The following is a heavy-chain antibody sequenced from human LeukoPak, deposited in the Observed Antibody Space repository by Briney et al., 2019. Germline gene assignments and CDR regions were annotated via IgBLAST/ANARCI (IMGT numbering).Heavy chain of an antibody. CDR3: ARDPGEVAGYFDY. Sequence: SETLSLTCAVSGGSISSSNWWSWVRQPPGKGLEWIGEIYHSGSTNYNPSLKSRVTISVDKSKNQFSLKLSSVTAADTAVYYCARDPGEVAGYFDYWGQGTLVTVSS. V-gene: IGHV4-4*02. J-gene: IGHJ4*02. CDR1: GGSISSSNW. CDR2: IYHSGST. D-gene: IGHD6-19*01.